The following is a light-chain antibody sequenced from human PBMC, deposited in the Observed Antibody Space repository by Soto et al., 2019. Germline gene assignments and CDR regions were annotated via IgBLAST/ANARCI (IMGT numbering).Light chain of an antibody. Sequence: DIHMTQSPSSLSASVGDRVTISCRASQSISIYLSWYQQKPGEAPKLLIYAASNLQSGVPLRISGSGSGTEFTLTISSRQREDFAPYYCQQSYSNPLAFGGGTKVEIK. CDR2: AAS. J-gene: IGKJ4*01. V-gene: IGKV1-39*01. CDR1: QSISIY. CDR3: QQSYSNPLA.